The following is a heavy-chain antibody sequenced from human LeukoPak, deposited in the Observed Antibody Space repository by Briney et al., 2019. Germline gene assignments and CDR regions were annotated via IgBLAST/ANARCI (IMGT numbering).Heavy chain of an antibody. CDR1: GGSISSYY. V-gene: IGHV4-59*01. Sequence: SETLSLTCTVSGGSISSYYWSWIRQPPGKGLEWIGYIYYSGSTNYNPSLKSRVTISVDTSKNQFSLKLSSVTAADTAVYYCARVVISSGWPTAAYWGQGTLVTVSS. CDR2: IYYSGST. CDR3: ARVVISSGWPTAAY. D-gene: IGHD6-19*01. J-gene: IGHJ4*02.